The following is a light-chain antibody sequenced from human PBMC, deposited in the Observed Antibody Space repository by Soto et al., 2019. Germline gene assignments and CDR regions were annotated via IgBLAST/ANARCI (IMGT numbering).Light chain of an antibody. Sequence: EIVLTQSPGTLSLSPGERATLSCRASQSVSSSYLAWYQQKPGQAPRLLIYGASSRATGIPDRFSGSGSGADFHLTISRLEPEDVAVYYCQQYGSAPRTFGQGTKVDIK. CDR3: QQYGSAPRT. J-gene: IGKJ1*01. CDR2: GAS. V-gene: IGKV3-20*01. CDR1: QSVSSSY.